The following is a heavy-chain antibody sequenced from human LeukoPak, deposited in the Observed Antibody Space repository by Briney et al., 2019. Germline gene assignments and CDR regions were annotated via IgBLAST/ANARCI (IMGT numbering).Heavy chain of an antibody. Sequence: PGGSLRLSCAASGFTFSSYAMNWVRQAPGKGLEWVSAICYSGGSTYYADSVKGRFTISRDNSKNTLYLQMNSLRAEDTAVYYCAKPPPGSYRYYYGMDVWGQGTTVTVSS. CDR1: GFTFSSYA. D-gene: IGHD2-15*01. CDR3: AKPPPGSYRYYYGMDV. CDR2: ICYSGGST. V-gene: IGHV3-23*01. J-gene: IGHJ6*02.